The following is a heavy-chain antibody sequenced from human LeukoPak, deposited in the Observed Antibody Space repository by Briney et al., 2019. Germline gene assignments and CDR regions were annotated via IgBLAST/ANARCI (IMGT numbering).Heavy chain of an antibody. Sequence: RGSLRLSCAASGFTVSSYYMTWVRQAPGKGLEWVSVMYSGGSTYYADSVKGRFTISRDNSKNTLYLQMNSLRAEDTAVYYCARPLLGYCSGGSCYDYWGQGTLVTVSS. J-gene: IGHJ4*02. D-gene: IGHD2-15*01. V-gene: IGHV3-53*01. CDR1: GFTVSSYY. CDR3: ARPLLGYCSGGSCYDY. CDR2: MYSGGST.